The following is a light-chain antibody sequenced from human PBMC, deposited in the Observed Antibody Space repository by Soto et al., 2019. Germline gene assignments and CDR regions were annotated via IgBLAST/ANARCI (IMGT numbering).Light chain of an antibody. CDR3: QQYGSSPVYT. Sequence: EIVLTQSPGTLSLSPGERATLSCRASQSVSSSYLAWYRQKPGQAPRLHIYGAYSRATGIPDRFSGSGSGTDFTHTISRLEPEDFAVYYCQQYGSSPVYTFGHGTKLEIK. V-gene: IGKV3-20*01. CDR2: GAY. J-gene: IGKJ2*01. CDR1: QSVSSSY.